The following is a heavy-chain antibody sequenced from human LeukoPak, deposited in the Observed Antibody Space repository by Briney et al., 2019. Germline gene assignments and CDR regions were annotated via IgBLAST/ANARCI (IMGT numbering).Heavy chain of an antibody. D-gene: IGHD2-21*02. J-gene: IGHJ5*02. V-gene: IGHV3-66*01. CDR1: GFTVSNNY. CDR2: IYSGGST. CDR3: AKDQPAYCGGDCYSAP. Sequence: GGSLRLSCAASGFTVSNNYMSWVRQAPGKGLEWVSIIYSGGSTYYADSVKGRFTISRDNSKNTLYLQMNSLRAEDTAVYYCAKDQPAYCGGDCYSAPWGQGTLVTVSS.